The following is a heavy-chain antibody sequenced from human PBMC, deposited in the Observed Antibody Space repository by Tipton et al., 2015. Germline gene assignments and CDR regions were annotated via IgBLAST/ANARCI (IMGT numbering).Heavy chain of an antibody. J-gene: IGHJ4*02. CDR3: ARARGRHGGLFDS. CDR2: IFYSGDT. D-gene: IGHD4-23*01. V-gene: IGHV4-59*13. CDR1: GGSIRSYY. Sequence: TLSLTCTVSGGSIRSYYWSWIRQPPGKGLEYIGYIFYSGDTNYNPSLKSRVTISVDTSKTQFSLKMSSVTASDTAVYYCARARGRHGGLFDSWGQGILVTVSS.